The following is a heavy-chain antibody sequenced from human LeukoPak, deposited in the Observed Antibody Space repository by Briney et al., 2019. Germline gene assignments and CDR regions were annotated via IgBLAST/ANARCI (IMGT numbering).Heavy chain of an antibody. Sequence: PGGSLRLSCAASGFTFSSYAMSWVRQAPGKGLEWVSSISGSGGSTYYADSVKGRFTISRDNSKNTLYLQMNSLRAEDTAVYYCANSVQQWLAITDYWGQGTLVTVSS. CDR3: ANSVQQWLAITDY. CDR1: GFTFSSYA. D-gene: IGHD6-19*01. CDR2: ISGSGGST. J-gene: IGHJ4*02. V-gene: IGHV3-23*01.